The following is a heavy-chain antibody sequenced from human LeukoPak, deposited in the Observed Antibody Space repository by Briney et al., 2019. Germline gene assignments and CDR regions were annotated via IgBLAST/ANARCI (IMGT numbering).Heavy chain of an antibody. CDR3: ARDTYSSDWPKYSYCAMDL. V-gene: IGHV1-18*01. D-gene: IGHD6-25*01. J-gene: IGHJ6*02. Sequence: GASVKVSCKASGYTFSSYGISWVRQAPGQGLEWMGWISAYNDNTNYAQKLQGRVTMTTDTSTSTAYMELRSLRSDDTAVYYCARDTYSSDWPKYSYCAMDLWGQGTTVTVSS. CDR1: GYTFSSYG. CDR2: ISAYNDNT.